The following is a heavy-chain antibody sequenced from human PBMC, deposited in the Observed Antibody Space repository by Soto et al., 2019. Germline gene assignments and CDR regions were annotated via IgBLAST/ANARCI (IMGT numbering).Heavy chain of an antibody. Sequence: GGSLRLSCAASGFTFSSYSMNWVRQAPGKGLEWVSSISSSSSYIYYADSVKGRFTISRDNAKNSLYLQMNSLRAEDMAVYYCARAGGYSYGYQFDYWGQGTLVTVSS. V-gene: IGHV3-21*01. D-gene: IGHD5-18*01. J-gene: IGHJ4*02. CDR3: ARAGGYSYGYQFDY. CDR1: GFTFSSYS. CDR2: ISSSSSYI.